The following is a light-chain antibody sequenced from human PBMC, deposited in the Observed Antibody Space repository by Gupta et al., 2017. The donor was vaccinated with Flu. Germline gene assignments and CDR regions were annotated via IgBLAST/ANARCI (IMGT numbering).Light chain of an antibody. CDR2: RNN. CDR3: AAGGDNRWV. Sequence: QSVLTQPPSASGTPGQRVTISCSGSSSDIGSNYVYWYQQLPGTAPKLLIYRNNPRPSGVPDRFSGSKSGTSASLAIRGLRAEDEADYYCAAGGDNRWVFGGGTKLTVL. V-gene: IGLV1-47*01. CDR1: SSDIGSNY. J-gene: IGLJ3*02.